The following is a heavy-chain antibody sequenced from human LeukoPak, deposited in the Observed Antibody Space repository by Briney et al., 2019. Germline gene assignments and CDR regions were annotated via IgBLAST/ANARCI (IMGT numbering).Heavy chain of an antibody. CDR1: GGSFSGYY. Sequence: SETLSLTCAVYGGSFSGYYWSWIRQPPGKGLEWTGEINHSGSTNYNPSLKSRVTISVDTSKNQFSLKLSSVTAADTAVYYCARLTWITDYWGQGILVTVSS. J-gene: IGHJ4*02. CDR2: INHSGST. V-gene: IGHV4-34*01. CDR3: ARLTWITDY. D-gene: IGHD5-12*01.